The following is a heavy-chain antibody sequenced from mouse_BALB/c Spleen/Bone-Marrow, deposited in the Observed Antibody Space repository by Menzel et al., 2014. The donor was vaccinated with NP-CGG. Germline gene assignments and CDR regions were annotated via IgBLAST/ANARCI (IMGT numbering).Heavy chain of an antibody. D-gene: IGHD1-1*01. Sequence: EVQLQHSGAELVKPGASVKLSCTASGFNIKDTYMHWVKQRPEQGLEWIGRIDPANGNTKYDPKFQGKATITADTSSNTAYLQLSSLTSEDTAVYYCAPYYYGSSSFAYWGQGTLVTVSA. CDR2: IDPANGNT. J-gene: IGHJ3*01. CDR3: APYYYGSSSFAY. V-gene: IGHV14-3*02. CDR1: GFNIKDTY.